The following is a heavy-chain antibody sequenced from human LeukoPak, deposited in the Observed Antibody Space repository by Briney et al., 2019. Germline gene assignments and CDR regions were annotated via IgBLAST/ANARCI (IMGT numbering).Heavy chain of an antibody. J-gene: IGHJ4*02. CDR3: ARGLRYFDWLFPGDY. D-gene: IGHD3-9*01. Sequence: PGGSLRLSCAASGFTFSSYEMNWVRQAPGKGLEWVSYISGSGSTIYYADSVKGRFTISRDNAKNSLYLQMNSLRAEDTAVYYCARGLRYFDWLFPGDYWGQGTLVTVSS. V-gene: IGHV3-48*03. CDR1: GFTFSSYE. CDR2: ISGSGSTI.